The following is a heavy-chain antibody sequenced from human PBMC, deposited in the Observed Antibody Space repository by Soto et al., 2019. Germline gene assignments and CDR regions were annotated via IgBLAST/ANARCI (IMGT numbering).Heavy chain of an antibody. CDR2: ISAYNGNT. CDR1: GYTFTSYG. CDR3: VVAATYYYYGMDV. Sequence: ASVKVSCKASGYTFTSYGISWVRQAPGQGLEWMGWISAYNGNTNYAQKLQGRVTMTTDTSTSTAYMELRSLRSDDTAVYYCVVAATYYYYGMDVWGQGTTVTVSS. V-gene: IGHV1-18*01. J-gene: IGHJ6*02. D-gene: IGHD2-15*01.